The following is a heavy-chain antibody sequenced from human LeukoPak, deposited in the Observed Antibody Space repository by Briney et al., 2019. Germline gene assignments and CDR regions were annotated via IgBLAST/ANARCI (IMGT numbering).Heavy chain of an antibody. CDR2: ISGSGGST. CDR3: ARATYYYDSSGYYYGYYFDY. V-gene: IGHV3-23*01. Sequence: PGGSLRLSCAASVFTFSSYSMSWVRQAPGKGLEWVSAISGSGGSTYYADSVKGRFTISRDNSKNTLYLQMNSLRAEDTAVYYCARATYYYDSSGYYYGYYFDYWGQGTLVTVSS. D-gene: IGHD3-22*01. J-gene: IGHJ4*02. CDR1: VFTFSSYS.